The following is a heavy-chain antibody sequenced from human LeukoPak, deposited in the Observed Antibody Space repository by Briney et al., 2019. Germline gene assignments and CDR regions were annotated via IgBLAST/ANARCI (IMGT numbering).Heavy chain of an antibody. CDR2: INADGSST. V-gene: IGHV3-74*01. CDR1: GFTFSSYW. D-gene: IGHD1-26*01. J-gene: IGHJ4*02. Sequence: SGGSLSLSCAASGFTFSSYWMHWVRQAPGKGLVWVSRINADGSSTSYADSVKGRFTISRDNAKNTLYLQMNSLRAEDTAVYYCARVRPFSVSYLSDYWGQGTLVTVSS. CDR3: ARVRPFSVSYLSDY.